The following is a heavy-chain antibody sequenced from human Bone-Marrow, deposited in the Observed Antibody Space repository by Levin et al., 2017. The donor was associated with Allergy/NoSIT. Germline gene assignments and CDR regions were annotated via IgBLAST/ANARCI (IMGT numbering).Heavy chain of an antibody. V-gene: IGHV3-30-3*01. D-gene: IGHD4-17*01. Sequence: SCAASGFIFSSYSMHWVRQAPGKGLEWVAVISYAESNKYYGDSVKGRFTIARDNSKNTLCLQLSSLRVEDTAVYYCARARAYGDNIFDYWGQGTLVTVSS. CDR1: GFIFSSYS. CDR3: ARARAYGDNIFDY. J-gene: IGHJ4*02. CDR2: ISYAESNK.